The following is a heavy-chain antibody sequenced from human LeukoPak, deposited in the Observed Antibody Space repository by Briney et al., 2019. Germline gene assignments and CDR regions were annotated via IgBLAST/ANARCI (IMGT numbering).Heavy chain of an antibody. Sequence: SETLSLTCTVSGGSISSYYWTWIRKPAGQGLEWIGRIYTTGSTNFNSSLKSRVTMSVDMSKSQFSLKLSSVTAADTAVYYCAREEHVGANFDYWGQGTLVTVSS. V-gene: IGHV4-4*07. J-gene: IGHJ4*02. D-gene: IGHD3-16*01. CDR2: IYTTGST. CDR1: GGSISSYY. CDR3: AREEHVGANFDY.